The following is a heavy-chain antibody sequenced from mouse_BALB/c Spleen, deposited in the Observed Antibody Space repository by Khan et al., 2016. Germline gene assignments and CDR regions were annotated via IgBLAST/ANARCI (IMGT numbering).Heavy chain of an antibody. CDR2: IRYSGST. CDR3: TRSPTATRYFDV. CDR1: GYSITSDYA. D-gene: IGHD1-2*01. V-gene: IGHV3-2*02. Sequence: EVQLQESGPGLVKPSQSLSLTCTVTGYSITSDYAWNWIRQFPGNKLEWMGYIRYSGSTTYNPSLKSRISITRDTSKNQFFLRLYSVTTEDTATYYCTRSPTATRYFDVWGAGTTVTFSS. J-gene: IGHJ1*01.